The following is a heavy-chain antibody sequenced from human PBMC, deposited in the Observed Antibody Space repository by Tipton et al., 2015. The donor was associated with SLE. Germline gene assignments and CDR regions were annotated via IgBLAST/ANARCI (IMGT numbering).Heavy chain of an antibody. CDR3: ARGGGSPSY. Sequence: TLSLTCTVSGGSISSSSYYWSWIRQPPGKGLEWIGYIYYSGSTNYNPSLKSRVTISVDMSKNQFSLKLTSVTAADTAVYYCARGGGSPSYWGQGTLVTVSS. D-gene: IGHD2-15*01. V-gene: IGHV4-61*01. CDR2: IYYSGST. J-gene: IGHJ4*02. CDR1: GGSISSSSYY.